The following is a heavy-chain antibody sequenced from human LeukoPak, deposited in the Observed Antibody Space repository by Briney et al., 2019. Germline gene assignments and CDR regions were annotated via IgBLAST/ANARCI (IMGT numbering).Heavy chain of an antibody. J-gene: IGHJ6*02. CDR2: IYYSGST. D-gene: IGHD2-2*01. CDR3: ARHSSPYCSSTSCPYYYYGMDV. Sequence: SETLSLTCTVSGGSISSYYWSWIRQPPGKGLEWIGYIYYSGSTNYNPSLESRVTISVDTSKNQFSLKLSSVTAADTAVYYCARHSSPYCSSTSCPYYYYGMDVWGQGTTVTVSS. CDR1: GGSISSYY. V-gene: IGHV4-59*08.